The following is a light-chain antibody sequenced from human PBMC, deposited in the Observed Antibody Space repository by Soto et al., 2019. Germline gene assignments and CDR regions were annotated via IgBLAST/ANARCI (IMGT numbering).Light chain of an antibody. V-gene: IGKV1-5*01. CDR3: QQYHSYWT. Sequence: DFQMTQSPSTLSASVGDRVTITCRASQNIRSRLAWFQQKPGKAPKLLIYDASSLESGVPQRFSGSGSGTEFTLAIRSLQTEDFSTYYCQQYHSYWTFGQGTKVE. J-gene: IGKJ1*01. CDR2: DAS. CDR1: QNIRSR.